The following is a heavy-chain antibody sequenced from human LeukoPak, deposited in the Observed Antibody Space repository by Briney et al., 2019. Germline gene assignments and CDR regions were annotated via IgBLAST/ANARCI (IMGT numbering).Heavy chain of an antibody. V-gene: IGHV4-34*01. CDR3: ARGLSTMVRGVRFDY. J-gene: IGHJ4*02. D-gene: IGHD3-10*01. Sequence: PSETLSLTCAVYGGSFSGYYWSWIRQPPGKGLEWIGEINHSGSTNYNPSLKSRVTISVVTSKNQFSLKLSSVTAADTAVYYCARGLSTMVRGVRFDYWGQGTLVTVSS. CDR1: GGSFSGYY. CDR2: INHSGST.